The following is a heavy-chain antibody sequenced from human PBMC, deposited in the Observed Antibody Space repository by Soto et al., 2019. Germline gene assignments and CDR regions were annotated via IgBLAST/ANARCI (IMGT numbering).Heavy chain of an antibody. Sequence: PETLSLTCSVSGSSLDSSNTYWGWVRQPPGKPLEWIGSVFSSGTTYYNASLKSRIAISLNTPMNQFSLRLSSVTAADTAMYYCARRIRVRGVSYWGLG. J-gene: IGHJ4*02. V-gene: IGHV4-39*01. CDR1: GSSLDSSNTY. CDR3: ARRIRVRGVSY. CDR2: VFSSGTT. D-gene: IGHD3-10*01.